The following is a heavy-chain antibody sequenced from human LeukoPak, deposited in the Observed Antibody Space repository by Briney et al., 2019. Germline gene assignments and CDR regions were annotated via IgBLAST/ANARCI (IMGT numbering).Heavy chain of an antibody. CDR3: ARAPSRLRLSKPAAIQVGYYFDY. V-gene: IGHV1-69*05. CDR2: IIPIFGTA. D-gene: IGHD2-2*02. CDR1: GGTFSSYA. Sequence: ASVKVSCKASGGTFSSYAISWVRQAPGQGLEWMGRIIPIFGTANYAQKFQGRVTITTDESTSTAYMELSSLRSEDTAVYYCARAPSRLRLSKPAAIQVGYYFDYWGQGTLVTVSS. J-gene: IGHJ4*02.